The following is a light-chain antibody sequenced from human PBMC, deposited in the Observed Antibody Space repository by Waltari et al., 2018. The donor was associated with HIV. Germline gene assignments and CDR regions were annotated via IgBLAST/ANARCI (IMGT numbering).Light chain of an antibody. J-gene: IGKJ2*01. CDR1: QNVLYSSNNETY. CDR3: QQYYSSPYT. V-gene: IGKV4-1*01. CDR2: WAS. Sequence: DIVMTQSPDSLTVSLGERATINCKSSQNVLYSSNNETYVSWYQQKFGQPLKLLIYWASAREFGVPDRFSGSGAGAQFTLTISSLQAEDVALYYCQQYYSSPYTFGQGTKVEVK.